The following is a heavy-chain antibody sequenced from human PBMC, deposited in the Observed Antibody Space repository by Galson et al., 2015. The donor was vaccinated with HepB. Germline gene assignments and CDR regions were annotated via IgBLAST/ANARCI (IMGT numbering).Heavy chain of an antibody. D-gene: IGHD5-18*01. V-gene: IGHV3-33*08. Sequence: SLRLSCAASGFTFSSYGMHWVRQAPGKGLEWVAVIWYDGSNKYYADSVKGRFTISRDNSKNTLYLQINSLRAEDTAVYYCARARGYSYGYGMDVWGQGTTVTVSS. J-gene: IGHJ6*02. CDR1: GFTFSSYG. CDR2: IWYDGSNK. CDR3: ARARGYSYGYGMDV.